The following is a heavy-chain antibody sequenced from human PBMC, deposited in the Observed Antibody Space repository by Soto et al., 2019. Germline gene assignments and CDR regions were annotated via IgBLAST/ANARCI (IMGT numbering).Heavy chain of an antibody. CDR1: GFSFGEYG. J-gene: IGHJ6*02. Sequence: PGGSLRLSCTASGFSFGEYGVSWFRQAPGKGLEWVGFIRSKAYGGTSAYAASVKGRFTISRDDSRSIAYLQMNSLKTEDTAVYYCTRSVVPAAIQVPNYYYYYYGMDVWGQGTTVTVSS. V-gene: IGHV3-49*03. CDR3: TRSVVPAAIQVPNYYYYYYGMDV. D-gene: IGHD2-2*01. CDR2: IRSKAYGGTS.